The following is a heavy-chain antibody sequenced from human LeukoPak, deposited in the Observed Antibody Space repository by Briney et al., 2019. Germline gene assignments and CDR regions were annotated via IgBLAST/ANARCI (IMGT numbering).Heavy chain of an antibody. Sequence: PSETLSLTCTVSGGSVSSGSYYWSWIRQPPGKGLEWIGYIYYSANTNYNPSLKSRVTISVDTSKNQFSLKLSSVTAADTAVYFCARNTSSSPWFDPWGQGTLVTVSS. V-gene: IGHV4-61*01. D-gene: IGHD6-6*01. CDR2: IYYSANT. J-gene: IGHJ5*02. CDR1: GGSVSSGSYY. CDR3: ARNTSSSPWFDP.